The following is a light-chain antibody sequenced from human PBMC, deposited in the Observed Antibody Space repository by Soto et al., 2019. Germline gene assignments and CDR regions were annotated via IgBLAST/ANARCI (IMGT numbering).Light chain of an antibody. Sequence: QSVLTQPPSVSGAPGQRVTISCTGSSSNIGARYDIHWYQQLPGTAPKLLIYGNTNRPSGVPDRFSGSKSGTSASLAITGLQADDEADYFCQSYDSSLSSVVFGGGTKLTVL. CDR3: QSYDSSLSSVV. J-gene: IGLJ2*01. V-gene: IGLV1-40*01. CDR2: GNT. CDR1: SSNIGARYD.